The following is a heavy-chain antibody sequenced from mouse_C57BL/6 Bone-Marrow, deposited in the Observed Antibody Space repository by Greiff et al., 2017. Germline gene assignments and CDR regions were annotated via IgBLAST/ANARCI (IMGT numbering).Heavy chain of an antibody. CDR3: AREGTTVVATSPRFAY. CDR1: GYTFTGYW. J-gene: IGHJ3*01. CDR2: ILPGSGST. V-gene: IGHV1-9*01. D-gene: IGHD1-1*01. Sequence: QVQLKQSGAELMKPGASVKLSCKATGYTFTGYWIEWVKQRPGHGLEWIGEILPGSGSTNYNEKFKGKATFTADTSSNTAYMQLSSLTTEDSAIYYCAREGTTVVATSPRFAYWGQGTLVTVSA.